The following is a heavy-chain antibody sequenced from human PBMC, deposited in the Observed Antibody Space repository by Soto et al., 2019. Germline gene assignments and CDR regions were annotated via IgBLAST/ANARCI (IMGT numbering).Heavy chain of an antibody. CDR3: AKDLTLGGYQLLLGYYGMDV. J-gene: IGHJ6*02. Sequence: GGSLRLSCAASGFTFSSYAMSWVRQAPGKGLEWVSAISGSGGSTYYADSVKGRFTISRDNSKNTLYLQMNSLRAEDTAVYYCAKDLTLGGYQLLLGYYGMDVWGQGTTVTVSS. CDR2: ISGSGGST. CDR1: GFTFSSYA. D-gene: IGHD2-2*01. V-gene: IGHV3-23*01.